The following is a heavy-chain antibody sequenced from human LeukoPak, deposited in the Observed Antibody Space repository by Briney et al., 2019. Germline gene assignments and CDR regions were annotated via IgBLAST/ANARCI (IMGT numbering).Heavy chain of an antibody. CDR1: GASISGYY. CDR3: ARGRGYFDY. J-gene: IGHJ4*02. Sequence: SETLSLTCTVSGASISGYYWSWIRQPPGEGLECIGYIYDSGSTNYNPSPMRRGTTSVDTSKTQFSLNLSSVTAPDTAVYYCARGRGYFDYWGRGTLVTVSA. V-gene: IGHV4-4*09. CDR2: IYDSGST.